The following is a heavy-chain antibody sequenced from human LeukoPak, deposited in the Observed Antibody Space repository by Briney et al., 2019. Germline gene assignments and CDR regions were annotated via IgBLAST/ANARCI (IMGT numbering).Heavy chain of an antibody. V-gene: IGHV3-48*03. D-gene: IGHD3-16*02. CDR3: ARDQGYVWGSYRTPFDY. CDR1: GFTFSSYE. Sequence: PGGSLRLSCAASGFTFSSYEMKWVRQAPGKGLEWVSYISSSGSTIYYADSVKGRFTISRDNAKNSLHLQMNSLRAEDTAVYYCARDQGYVWGSYRTPFDYWGQGTLVTVSS. CDR2: ISSSGSTI. J-gene: IGHJ4*02.